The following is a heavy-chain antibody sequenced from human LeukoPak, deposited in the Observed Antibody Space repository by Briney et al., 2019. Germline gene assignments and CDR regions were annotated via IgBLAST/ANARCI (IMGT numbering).Heavy chain of an antibody. D-gene: IGHD3-22*01. V-gene: IGHV3-23*01. CDR1: GFTFNIYS. CDR2: ITSSGDAT. Sequence: PGGSLRLSCAASGFTFNIYSMSWVRQAPGKGLEWVSSITSSGDATFYADSVKDRFTISRDNSKNTLYLQMGRLRAEDTAVYYCAKDRPNYHESNGHYYRPNGDYWGQGTLVTVSS. J-gene: IGHJ4*02. CDR3: AKDRPNYHESNGHYYRPNGDY.